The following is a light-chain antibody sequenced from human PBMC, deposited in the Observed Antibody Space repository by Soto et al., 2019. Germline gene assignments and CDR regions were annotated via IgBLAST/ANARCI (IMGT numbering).Light chain of an antibody. CDR2: DAS. Sequence: EIVLTQSPATLSLSPGETATLSCRASQSISRYLAWYQHKPGQAPRLLIYDASTRATGIPARFRGGGSETDFTLTISSLAPEDFAIYYCQQRGTWPRVTFGGGTKVDIK. V-gene: IGKV3-11*01. CDR1: QSISRY. CDR3: QQRGTWPRVT. J-gene: IGKJ4*01.